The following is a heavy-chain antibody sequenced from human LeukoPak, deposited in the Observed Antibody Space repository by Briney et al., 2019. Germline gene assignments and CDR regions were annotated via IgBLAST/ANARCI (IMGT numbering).Heavy chain of an antibody. Sequence: SVKVSCKASGGTFSSYAISWVRQAPGQGLEWMGRIIPILGIANYAQKFQGRVTITADKSTSTAYMELSSLRSEDTAVYYCARDVLLWFGELPKHNRFDPWGQGTLVTVSS. V-gene: IGHV1-69*04. CDR1: GGTFSSYA. CDR3: ARDVLLWFGELPKHNRFDP. CDR2: IIPILGIA. D-gene: IGHD3-10*01. J-gene: IGHJ5*02.